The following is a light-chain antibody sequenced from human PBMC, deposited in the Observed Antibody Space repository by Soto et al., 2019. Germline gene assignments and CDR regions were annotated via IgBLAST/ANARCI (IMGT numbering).Light chain of an antibody. V-gene: IGLV2-14*01. CDR3: SSYTSSSTLPNV. Sequence: QSVLTQPASVSGSPGQSITISCTGTSSDVGGYNYVSWYQQHPGKALKLMIYEVSNRPSGVSNRFSGSKSGNTASLTISGLQAEDEADYYCSSYTSSSTLPNVFGTGTKVTVL. CDR2: EVS. CDR1: SSDVGGYNY. J-gene: IGLJ1*01.